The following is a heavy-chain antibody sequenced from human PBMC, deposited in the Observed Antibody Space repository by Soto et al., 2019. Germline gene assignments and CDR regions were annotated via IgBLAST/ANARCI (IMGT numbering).Heavy chain of an antibody. V-gene: IGHV2-5*02. J-gene: IGHJ6*02. Sequence: QITLKESGPTLVKPTQTLTLTCTFSGFSLSTSGVGVGWIRQPPGKALEWLALIYWDDDKRYSPSLKSRLTIPQDTSKTQVVLTMTNMDPVDTATYYCAGSFLYYYGMDVWGQGTTVTVSS. CDR3: AGSFLYYYGMDV. CDR1: GFSLSTSGVG. D-gene: IGHD3-10*01. CDR2: IYWDDDK.